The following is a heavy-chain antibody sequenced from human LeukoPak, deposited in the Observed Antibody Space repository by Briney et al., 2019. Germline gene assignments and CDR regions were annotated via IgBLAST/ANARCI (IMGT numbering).Heavy chain of an antibody. D-gene: IGHD6-19*01. J-gene: IGHJ4*02. V-gene: IGHV3-21*01. CDR2: ISSSSSYI. CDR3: ARDSPYSSGTFDY. Sequence: GGSLRLSCAASGFTFSSYSMNWVRQAPGKGLEWVSSISSSSSYIYYADSVKGRFTISRDNAKNSLYLQMNSLRAEDTAVYYCARDSPYSSGTFDYWGQGTLVTVSS. CDR1: GFTFSSYS.